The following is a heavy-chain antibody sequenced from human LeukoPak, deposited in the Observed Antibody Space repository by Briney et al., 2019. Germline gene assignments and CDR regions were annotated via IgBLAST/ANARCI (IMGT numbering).Heavy chain of an antibody. CDR3: ARGPQYRWSYYYYYMDV. Sequence: PSETLSLTCAVYGGSFSGYYWSWIRQPPGKGLEWIGEINHSGSTNYNPSLKSRVTVSVDTSKNQFSLKLSSVTAADTAVYCCARGPQYRWSYYYYYMDVWGKGTTVTVSS. J-gene: IGHJ6*03. V-gene: IGHV4-34*01. CDR1: GGSFSGYY. CDR2: INHSGST. D-gene: IGHD5-24*01.